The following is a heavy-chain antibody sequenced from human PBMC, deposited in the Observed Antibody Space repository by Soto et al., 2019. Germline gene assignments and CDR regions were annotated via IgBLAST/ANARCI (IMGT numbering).Heavy chain of an antibody. CDR3: ARERVLRSGWFDP. J-gene: IGHJ5*02. CDR1: GDSITSGGYY. D-gene: IGHD1-26*01. V-gene: IGHV4-31*03. CDR2: IYFTGSA. Sequence: QVQLRESGPGLVKPSQALSLVCSVSGDSITSGGYYWTWLRQRPGKGLEWIGYIYFTGSAYYNPSLKSRMTMSVDTSKNQFSLGLTSVTAADTAFYYCARERVLRSGWFDPWGQGTLVTVSS.